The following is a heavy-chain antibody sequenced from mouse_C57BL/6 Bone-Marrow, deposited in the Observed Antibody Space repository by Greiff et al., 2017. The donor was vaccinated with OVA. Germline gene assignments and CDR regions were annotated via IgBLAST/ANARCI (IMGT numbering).Heavy chain of an antibody. Sequence: DVKLVESGGGLVQPGGSLKLSCAASGFTFSDYYMYWVRQTPEKRLEWVAYISNGGGSTYYPDTVKGRFTISRDNAKNTLYLQMSRLKSEDTAMYYCASGGGSSSYYYAMDYWGQGTSVTVSS. D-gene: IGHD1-1*01. V-gene: IGHV5-12*01. CDR1: GFTFSDYY. CDR3: ASGGGSSSYYYAMDY. J-gene: IGHJ4*01. CDR2: ISNGGGST.